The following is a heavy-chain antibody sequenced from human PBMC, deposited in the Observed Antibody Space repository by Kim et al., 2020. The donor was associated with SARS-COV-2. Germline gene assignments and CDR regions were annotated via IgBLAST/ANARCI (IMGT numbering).Heavy chain of an antibody. D-gene: IGHD3-10*01. Sequence: GGSLRLSCAASGFTFGSYAMSWVRQAPGEWLEWVSLIGAGATAFYADSMKSRFTISRDNSKNTLYLQMDSLRAEDTGIYYCASSYFYGSETHNYFQNWGQGTLVTVSS. CDR1: GFTFGSYA. V-gene: IGHV3-23*01. CDR2: IGAGATA. CDR3: ASSYFYGSETHNYFQN. J-gene: IGHJ4*02.